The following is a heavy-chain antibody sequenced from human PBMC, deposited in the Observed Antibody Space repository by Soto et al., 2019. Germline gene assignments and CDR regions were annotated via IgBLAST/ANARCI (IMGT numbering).Heavy chain of an antibody. CDR3: ARDTNHRELEARYYYYYGMDV. CDR1: GGSVSSGSYY. J-gene: IGHJ6*02. CDR2: IYYSGST. D-gene: IGHD1-1*01. V-gene: IGHV4-61*01. Sequence: PSETLSLTCTVSGGSVSSGSYYWSWIRQPPGKGLEWTGYIYYSGSTNYNPSLKSRGTISVDTSKNQFSLKLSSGTAADTAVYYCARDTNHRELEARYYYYYGMDVWGQGTTVTVSS.